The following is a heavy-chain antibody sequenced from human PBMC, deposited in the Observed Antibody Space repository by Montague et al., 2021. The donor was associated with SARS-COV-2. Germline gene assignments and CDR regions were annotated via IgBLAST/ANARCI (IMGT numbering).Heavy chain of an antibody. CDR1: GGSITGYY. D-gene: IGHD4-23*01. V-gene: IGHV4-59*01. CDR2: IYDGGAV. J-gene: IGHJ3*02. Sequence: SETRSLTCTVSGGSITGYYWSWLRRSPGKGLEWIAYIYDGGAVNYNPSLGSRVTISTDTSKNQLSLRVNSVTAADTAVYYCVGDHPYGGPRGAYDIWGQGTVVPVSS. CDR3: VGDHPYGGPRGAYDI.